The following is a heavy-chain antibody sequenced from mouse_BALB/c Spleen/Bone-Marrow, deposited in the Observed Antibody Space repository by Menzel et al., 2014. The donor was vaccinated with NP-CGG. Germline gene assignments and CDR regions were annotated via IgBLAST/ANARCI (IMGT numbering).Heavy chain of an antibody. D-gene: IGHD1-1*01. CDR3: ARCGYYGLLHY. V-gene: IGHV4-1*02. CDR1: GFDFSRYW. CDR2: INPDSSTI. J-gene: IGHJ2*01. Sequence: EVMLVESGGGLVQPGGSLKLSCAASGFDFSRYWMSWVRQAPGKGLEWIGEINPDSSTINYTPSLKDKFIISRDNAKNTLALQMSRVRSEDAGLYYCARCGYYGLLHYWGQGTTLTVSS.